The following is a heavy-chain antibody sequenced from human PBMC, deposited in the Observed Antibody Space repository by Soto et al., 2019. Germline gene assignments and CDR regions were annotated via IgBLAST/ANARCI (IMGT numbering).Heavy chain of an antibody. CDR1: GGSISSGGYY. Sequence: TLSLTCTVSGGSISSGGYYWSWIRQHPGKGLEWIGYIYYSGSTYYNPSLKSRVTISVDTSKNQFSLKLSSVTAADTAVYYCARVAGYIKKDYYYGMDVWGQGTTVTVSS. J-gene: IGHJ6*02. D-gene: IGHD5-12*01. V-gene: IGHV4-31*03. CDR3: ARVAGYIKKDYYYGMDV. CDR2: IYYSGST.